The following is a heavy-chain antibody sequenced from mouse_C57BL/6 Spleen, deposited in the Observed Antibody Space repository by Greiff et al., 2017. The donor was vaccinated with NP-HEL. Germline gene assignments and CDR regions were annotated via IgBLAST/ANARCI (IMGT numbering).Heavy chain of an antibody. CDR2: ISYDGSN. D-gene: IGHD2-2*01. Sequence: QSGPGLVKPSQSLSLTCSVTGYSITSGYYWNWIRQFPGNKLEWMGYISYDGSNNYNPSLKNRISITRDTSKNQFFLKLNSVTTEDTATYYCARTTMVTTRTWFAYWGQGTLVTVSA. J-gene: IGHJ3*01. CDR3: ARTTMVTTRTWFAY. V-gene: IGHV3-6*01. CDR1: GYSITSGYY.